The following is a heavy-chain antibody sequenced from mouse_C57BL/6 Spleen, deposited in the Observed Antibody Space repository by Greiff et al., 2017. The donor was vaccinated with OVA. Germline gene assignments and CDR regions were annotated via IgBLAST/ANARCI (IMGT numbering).Heavy chain of an antibody. CDR2: IYPGDGDT. V-gene: IGHV1-80*01. Sequence: VQLVESGAELVKPGASVKISCKASGYAFSSYWMNWVKQRPGKGLEWIGQIYPGDGDTNYNGKFKGKATLTADKSSSTAYMQLSSLTSEDSAVYFCARRGGSDWYFDVWGTGTTVTVSS. CDR3: ARRGGSDWYFDV. J-gene: IGHJ1*03. CDR1: GYAFSSYW. D-gene: IGHD1-1*01.